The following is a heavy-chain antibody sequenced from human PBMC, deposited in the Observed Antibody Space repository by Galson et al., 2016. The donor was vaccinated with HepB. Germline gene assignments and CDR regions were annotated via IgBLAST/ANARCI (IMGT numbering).Heavy chain of an antibody. CDR2: INAGNGNT. CDR3: ARWCSSTSCHGGMDV. CDR1: GYTFTSYA. J-gene: IGHJ6*02. D-gene: IGHD2-2*01. V-gene: IGHV1-3*01. Sequence: QSGAEVKKPGESLKISCKASGYTFTSYAMHWVRQAPGQRLEWMGWINAGNGNTKYSQKFQGRVTITRDTSARTAYMELSSLRSEDTAVYYCARWCSSTSCHGGMDVWGQGTTVTVSS.